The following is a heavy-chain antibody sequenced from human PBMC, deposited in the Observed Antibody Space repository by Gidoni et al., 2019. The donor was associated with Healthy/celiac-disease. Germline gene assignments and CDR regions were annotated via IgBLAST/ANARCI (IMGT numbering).Heavy chain of an antibody. V-gene: IGHV3-9*01. D-gene: IGHD6-13*01. J-gene: IGHJ6*02. CDR1: GSTFDDYA. CDR2: ISWNSGSI. CDR3: AKSLAAAGTGGYYYYYGMDV. Sequence: EVQLVESGGGLVQPGRSLRLSCAASGSTFDDYAMHWVRQAPGKGLEWVSGISWNSGSIGYADSVKGRFTISRDNAKNSLYLQMNSLRAEDTALYYCAKSLAAAGTGGYYYYYGMDVWGQGTTVTVSS.